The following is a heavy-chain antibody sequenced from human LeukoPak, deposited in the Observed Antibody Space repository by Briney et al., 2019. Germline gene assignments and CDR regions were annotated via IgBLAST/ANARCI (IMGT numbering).Heavy chain of an antibody. CDR1: GGSCSHYY. CDR2: INHSGST. V-gene: IGHV4-34*01. D-gene: IGHD3/OR15-3a*01. J-gene: IGHJ6*04. Sequence: KSSETLFLTCAAYGGSCSHYYSRLIRQPPGKGLEWIGEINHSGSTTYNPSLQSRVTISVDTSKNQFSLKLNSVTATDTAVYYCGADFWISNYTFTVCGEGTTVTVSS. CDR3: GADFWISNYTFTV.